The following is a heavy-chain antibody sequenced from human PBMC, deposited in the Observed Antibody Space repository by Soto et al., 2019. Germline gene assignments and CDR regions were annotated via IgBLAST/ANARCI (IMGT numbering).Heavy chain of an antibody. CDR1: GITFTNYW. Sequence: EVQLVESGGGSVQPGGSLRLSCVASGITFTNYWMHWVRQVPGKGLVWVARVDSDGRGTSYADFVKGRFTISRDNAKNTLYLQRNRLRVEDKAMYYCVTVFEHWGQGIPVTVSS. CDR3: VTVFEH. CDR2: VDSDGRGT. J-gene: IGHJ4*02. V-gene: IGHV3-74*01.